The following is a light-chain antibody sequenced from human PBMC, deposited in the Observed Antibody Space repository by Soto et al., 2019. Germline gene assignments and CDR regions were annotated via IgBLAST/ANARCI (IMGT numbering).Light chain of an antibody. CDR1: QSVSSN. CDR3: QHYYNWRPR. Sequence: EIVLTQSPGTLSLSPGEAATLSCRASQSVSSNNLAWYQQKPGQAPRLLIYDASTRATGIPARFSGSGSGTEFTLTISRLLSEDFAVYYCQHYYNWRPRFGQGTKVEIK. J-gene: IGKJ1*01. CDR2: DAS. V-gene: IGKV3-15*01.